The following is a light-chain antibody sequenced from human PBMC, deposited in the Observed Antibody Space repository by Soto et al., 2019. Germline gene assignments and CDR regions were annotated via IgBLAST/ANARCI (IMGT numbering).Light chain of an antibody. CDR3: CSYTTSSLYV. CDR2: DVS. J-gene: IGLJ1*01. V-gene: IGLV2-14*01. Sequence: QSALTQPASVSGSPGQSITISCTGTISNYVSWYQQHPGKAPKLMIYDVSDRPSGVSNRFSGSKSGNTASLTISGLQAEDEADYYCCSYTTSSLYVFANGTKLTVL. CDR1: ISNY.